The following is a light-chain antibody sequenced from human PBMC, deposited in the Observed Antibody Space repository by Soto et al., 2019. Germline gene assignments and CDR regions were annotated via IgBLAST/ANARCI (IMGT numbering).Light chain of an antibody. Sequence: DIRMTQSPASLSASVGDRVTVTCRASQNIDKYLHWYQQKPGKAPNLLIFSASILQSGVPSRFIGSGSGTEFTITISGPQPEDFETYYCPQTSGNSVRFGQRTK. CDR1: QNIDKY. CDR2: SAS. CDR3: PQTSGNSVR. J-gene: IGKJ1*01. V-gene: IGKV1-39*01.